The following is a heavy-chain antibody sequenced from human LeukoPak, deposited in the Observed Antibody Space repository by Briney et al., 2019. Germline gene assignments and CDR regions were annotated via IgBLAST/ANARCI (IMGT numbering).Heavy chain of an antibody. CDR3: ARGPYHYYGSGTDFDY. J-gene: IGHJ4*02. D-gene: IGHD3-10*01. CDR2: MNPNSGNT. V-gene: IGHV1-8*01. CDR1: GYTFTSYD. Sequence: ASVKVSCKASGYTFTSYDINWVRKATGQGLEWMGWMNPNSGNTGYAQKFQGRVTMTRNTSISTAYMELSSLRSEDTAVYYCARGPYHYYGSGTDFDYWGQGTLVTVSS.